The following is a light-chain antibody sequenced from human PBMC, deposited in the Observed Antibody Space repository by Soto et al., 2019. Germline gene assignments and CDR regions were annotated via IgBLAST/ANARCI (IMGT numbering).Light chain of an antibody. CDR1: NIGSKS. CDR3: LVWDSRSEHYV. Sequence: SYELTQSPSVSVAPGQTVSITCGGYNIGSKSVHWYQQKPGQAPVLVVYDDGDRRSGIPERFSGSNSGNTATLTITRVEAGDEADYHCLVWDSRSEHYVFGTGTK. V-gene: IGLV3-21*02. CDR2: DDG. J-gene: IGLJ1*01.